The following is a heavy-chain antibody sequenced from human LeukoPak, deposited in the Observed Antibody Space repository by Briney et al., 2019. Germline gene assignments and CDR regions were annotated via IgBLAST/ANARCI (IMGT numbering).Heavy chain of an antibody. CDR1: GGSISSSSYY. V-gene: IGHV4-39*07. J-gene: IGHJ3*02. Sequence: SETLSLTCTVSGGSISSSSYYWGWIRQPPGKGLEWIGSIYYSGSTYYNPSLKSRVTISVDTSKNQFSLKLSSVNAADTAVYYCARSGMRKGAFDIWGQGTMVTVSS. D-gene: IGHD6-13*01. CDR3: ARSGMRKGAFDI. CDR2: IYYSGST.